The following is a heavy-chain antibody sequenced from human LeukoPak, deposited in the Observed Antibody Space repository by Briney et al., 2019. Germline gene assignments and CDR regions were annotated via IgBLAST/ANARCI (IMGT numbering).Heavy chain of an antibody. CDR1: GGSISSYY. V-gene: IGHV4-4*07. Sequence: SETLSLTCTVSGGSISSYYWSWIRQPAGKGLEWIGRIYTSGSTNYNPPLKSRVTMSVDTSKNQFSLKLSSVTAADTAVYYCARDLGIAAADTPFDYWGQGTLVTVSS. CDR3: ARDLGIAAADTPFDY. CDR2: IYTSGST. J-gene: IGHJ4*02. D-gene: IGHD6-13*01.